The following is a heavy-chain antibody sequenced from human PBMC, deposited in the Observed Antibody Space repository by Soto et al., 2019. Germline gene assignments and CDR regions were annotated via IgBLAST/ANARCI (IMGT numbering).Heavy chain of an antibody. V-gene: IGHV1-3*01. D-gene: IGHD4-17*01. CDR1: GYTFTSYA. Sequence: AASVKVSCKASGYTFTSYAMHWVRQAPGQRLEWMGWINAGNGNTKYSQKFQGRVTITRDTSASTAYMELSSLRSEDTAVYYCARGNDYGGNHFDYWGQGTLVTVSS. J-gene: IGHJ4*02. CDR2: INAGNGNT. CDR3: ARGNDYGGNHFDY.